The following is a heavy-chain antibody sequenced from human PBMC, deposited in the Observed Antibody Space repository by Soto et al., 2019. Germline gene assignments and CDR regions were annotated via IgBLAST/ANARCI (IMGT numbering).Heavy chain of an antibody. CDR3: AKNGHPPYYYYGMDV. D-gene: IGHD2-8*01. CDR2: ISGYNGDT. Sequence: QGLLVQSGAEVKQPGASVKVSCKASGYSFTTYGISWVRQDPGQGLEWMGCISGYNGDTNNAQKFQDRVTMTIDISTTTAYLELRSLTSDYTAVYYCAKNGHPPYYYYGMDVWGQGTTVTVSS. CDR1: GYSFTTYG. V-gene: IGHV1-18*01. J-gene: IGHJ6*02.